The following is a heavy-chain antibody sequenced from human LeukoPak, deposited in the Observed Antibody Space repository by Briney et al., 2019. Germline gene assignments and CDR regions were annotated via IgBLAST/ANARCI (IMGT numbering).Heavy chain of an antibody. D-gene: IGHD3-10*01. V-gene: IGHV4-59*01. CDR3: ARGVTMAQGYYYYMDV. J-gene: IGHJ6*03. CDR2: ISDTGNT. Sequence: TSETLSLTCTVSGGSISSYCWSWIRQPPGKGLEWIGYISDTGNTNYNPSLKSRVTMSVDTSKDQFSLKLSSVTAADTAVYSCARGVTMAQGYYYYMDVWGKGTTVTVSS. CDR1: GGSISSYC.